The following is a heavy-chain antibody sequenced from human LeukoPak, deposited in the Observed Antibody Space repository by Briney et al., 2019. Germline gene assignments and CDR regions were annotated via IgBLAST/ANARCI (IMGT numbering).Heavy chain of an antibody. Sequence: ESGPTLVNPTQTLTLTCTFSGFSLSTSGMCVGWTRQLPGKALEWLARIDWDDDRYYTTSLKTRLTISKDTSKNQVVLTMTNMDPVDSATYYCARVIAVAGGGAFDHWGQGALVTVSS. D-gene: IGHD6-19*01. CDR1: GFSLSTSGMC. V-gene: IGHV2-70*11. CDR2: IDWDDDR. J-gene: IGHJ5*02. CDR3: ARVIAVAGGGAFDH.